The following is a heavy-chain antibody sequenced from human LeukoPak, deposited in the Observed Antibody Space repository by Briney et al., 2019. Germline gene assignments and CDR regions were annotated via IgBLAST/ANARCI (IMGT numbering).Heavy chain of an antibody. J-gene: IGHJ6*02. D-gene: IGHD6-6*01. CDR1: GGSISSYY. CDR3: ARDPIAARSLRYYYYGMDV. V-gene: IGHV4-4*07. Sequence: PSETLSLTCTVSGGSISSYYWSWIRQPAGKGLEWIGRIYTSGSTNYNPSLKSRVTMSVDTSKNQFSLKLSSVTAADTAVYYCARDPIAARSLRYYYYGMDVWGQGTTVTVSS. CDR2: IYTSGST.